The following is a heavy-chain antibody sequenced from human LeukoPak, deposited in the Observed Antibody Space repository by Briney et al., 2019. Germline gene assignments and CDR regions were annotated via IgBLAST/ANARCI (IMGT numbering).Heavy chain of an antibody. J-gene: IGHJ5*02. CDR3: ARAPFMRGDIRDLNWFDP. CDR1: GFTFSDYA. CDR2: ISYGGGST. V-gene: IGHV3-23*01. D-gene: IGHD3-10*01. Sequence: GGSLRLSCAASGFTFSDYAMSWVRQAPGEGLEWVAVISYGGGSTNYADSVKGRFTISRDNSDKTLYLQMNSLRAEDTAVYYCARAPFMRGDIRDLNWFDPWGQGTLVAVSS.